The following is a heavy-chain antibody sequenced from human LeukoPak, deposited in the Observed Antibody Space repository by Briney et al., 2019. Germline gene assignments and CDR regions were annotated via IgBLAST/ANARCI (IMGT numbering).Heavy chain of an antibody. D-gene: IGHD6-13*01. CDR2: ISRSSTYI. CDR3: ARFIAAPYYFDY. V-gene: IGHV3-21*01. CDR1: GFTFSSYA. Sequence: PGGSLRLSCAASGFTFSSYAMSWVRQAPGKGLEWVSSISRSSTYIYYADSVKGRFTISRDNAKNSLYLQMNSLRAEDTAVYYCARFIAAPYYFDYWGRGTLVTVSS. J-gene: IGHJ4*02.